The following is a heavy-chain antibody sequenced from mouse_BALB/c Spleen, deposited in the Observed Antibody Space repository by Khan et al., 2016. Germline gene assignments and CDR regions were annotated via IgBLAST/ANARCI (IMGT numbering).Heavy chain of an antibody. J-gene: IGHJ4*01. D-gene: IGHD1-2*01. CDR3: ARSYYGYFAMDY. CDR2: IFPGSGST. Sequence: VQLQESGTELPRPGASVKLSCKASGYTFTDYYLHWVKQRTGQGLEWIGEIFPGSGSTYYNEKFKGKPSLTADTSSSTAYMQLSSLTSEDSAVYFCARSYYGYFAMDYWGHGASVTVSS. V-gene: IGHV1-77*01. CDR1: GYTFTDYY.